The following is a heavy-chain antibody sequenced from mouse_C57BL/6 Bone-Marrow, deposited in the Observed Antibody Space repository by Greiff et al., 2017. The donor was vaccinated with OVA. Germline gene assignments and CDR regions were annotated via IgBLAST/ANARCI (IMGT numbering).Heavy chain of an antibody. D-gene: IGHD1-1*01. J-gene: IGHJ1*03. CDR2: IRNKANGYTT. Sequence: EVQVVESGGGLVQPGGSLSLSCAASGFTFTDYYMSWVRQPPGKALEWLGFIRNKANGYTTESSASVKGRFTISRDNSQSILYLQMNALRAEDSATYYCARSLITTVVATDWYFDVWGTGTTVTVSS. CDR1: GFTFTDYY. CDR3: ARSLITTVVATDWYFDV. V-gene: IGHV7-3*01.